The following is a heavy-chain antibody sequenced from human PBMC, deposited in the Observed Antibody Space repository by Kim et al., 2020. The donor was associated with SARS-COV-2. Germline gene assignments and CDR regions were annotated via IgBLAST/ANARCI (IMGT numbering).Heavy chain of an antibody. V-gene: IGHV1-69*13. CDR3: ARVPSTYYYDSSGYYTVPDYYYGMDV. Sequence: SVKVSCKASGGTFSSYAISWVRQAPGQGLEWMGGIIPIFGTANYAQKFQGRVTITADESTSTAYMELSSLRSEDTAVYYCARVPSTYYYDSSGYYTVPDYYYGMDVWGQGTTVTVSS. D-gene: IGHD3-22*01. J-gene: IGHJ6*02. CDR2: IIPIFGTA. CDR1: GGTFSSYA.